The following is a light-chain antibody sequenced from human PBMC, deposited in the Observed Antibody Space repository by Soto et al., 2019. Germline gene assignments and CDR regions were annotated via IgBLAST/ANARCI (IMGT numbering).Light chain of an antibody. CDR2: GVS. CDR1: QGISSY. V-gene: IGKV3-20*01. J-gene: IGKJ5*01. CDR3: QQYCSAIRLT. Sequence: SPCITSPCVVDVVTINCRPSQGISSYLAWYQQKPGQAPKFLIYGVSSRATGIQDRFSGSGSGTDFTLTISRLEPEDFAVYHCQQYCSAIRLTFGEGTLLDIK.